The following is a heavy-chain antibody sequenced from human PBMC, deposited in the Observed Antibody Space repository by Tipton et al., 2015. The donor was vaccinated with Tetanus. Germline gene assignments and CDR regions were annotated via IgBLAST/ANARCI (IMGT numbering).Heavy chain of an antibody. J-gene: IGHJ6*02. Sequence: GLVKPSETLSLTCTVSGASINTHHWSWLRQAPGKGLEWIGYFHFTGSTNYNPSLKSRVTISVDTSKNQFSLKLSSVTAADTAVYYCARDRGVTSPFGSYYYGMDAWGQGTTVTVSS. CDR3: ARDRGVTSPFGSYYYGMDA. CDR1: GASINTHH. CDR2: FHFTGST. V-gene: IGHV4-59*11. D-gene: IGHD2-21*02.